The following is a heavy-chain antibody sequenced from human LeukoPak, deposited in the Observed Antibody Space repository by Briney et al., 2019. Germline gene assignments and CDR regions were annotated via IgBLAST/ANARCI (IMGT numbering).Heavy chain of an antibody. D-gene: IGHD3-10*01. V-gene: IGHV4-4*07. Sequence: KTSETLSLTCTVSGGSISSYYWSWIRQPAGKGLEWIGRMHSSGSTNYNPSIKSRVTMSLDTSKNQFSLKVDSVTAADTAMYYCAREAVHYGSGSHDYWGQGTLVAVSS. J-gene: IGHJ4*02. CDR2: MHSSGST. CDR1: GGSISSYY. CDR3: AREAVHYGSGSHDY.